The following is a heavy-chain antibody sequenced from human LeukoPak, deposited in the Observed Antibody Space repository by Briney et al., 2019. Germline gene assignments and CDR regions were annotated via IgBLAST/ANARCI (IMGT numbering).Heavy chain of an antibody. J-gene: IGHJ6*02. V-gene: IGHV1-46*01. CDR2: INPSGGST. Sequence: ASVKVSCKASGYTFTSYYMHWVRQAPGQGLEWMGIINPSGGSTNYAQKFQGRVTMTTDTSTSTAHMELRSLRSDDTAVYYCARPSYYYDTSSYYGPYYGMDVWGQGTTVTVSS. CDR1: GYTFTSYY. CDR3: ARPSYYYDTSSYYGPYYGMDV. D-gene: IGHD3-22*01.